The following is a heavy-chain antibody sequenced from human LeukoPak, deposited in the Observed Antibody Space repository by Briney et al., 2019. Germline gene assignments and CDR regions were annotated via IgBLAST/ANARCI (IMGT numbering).Heavy chain of an antibody. Sequence: GGSLRLSCAASGFTFSSYWMSWMRQAPGKGLEWVANIKYDGNEEYYVDSVKGRFTISRDNSKNTLYLQMNSLRVEDTAVYYCATEAYSSTLYFDYWGQGALVTVSS. CDR1: GFTFSSYW. D-gene: IGHD6-13*01. CDR2: IKYDGNEE. J-gene: IGHJ4*02. V-gene: IGHV3-7*04. CDR3: ATEAYSSTLYFDY.